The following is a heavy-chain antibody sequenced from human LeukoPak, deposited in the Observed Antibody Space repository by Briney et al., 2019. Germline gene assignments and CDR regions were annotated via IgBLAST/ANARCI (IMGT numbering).Heavy chain of an antibody. J-gene: IGHJ4*02. CDR2: IYYSGST. Sequence: PSETLSLTCTVSGGSISSGGYYWSWIRQHPGKGLEWIGYIYYSGSTYYNPSLKSRVTISVDTSKNQFSLKLSSVTAADTAVYYCARDIAARPSYFDYWGQGTLVTVSS. CDR1: GGSISSGGYY. CDR3: ARDIAARPSYFDY. V-gene: IGHV4-31*03. D-gene: IGHD6-6*01.